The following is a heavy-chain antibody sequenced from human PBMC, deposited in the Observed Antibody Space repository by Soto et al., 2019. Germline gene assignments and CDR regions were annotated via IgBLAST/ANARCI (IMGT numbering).Heavy chain of an antibody. V-gene: IGHV4-31*03. Sequence: QVQLQESGPGLVKPSQTLSLTCTVSGGSISSGGYYWSWIRQHPGKGLEWIGYIYYSGSTYYSPSLRSRVTISVDTSKNQFSLKLSSVTAADTAVYYCARAERDENWFDPWGQGTLVTVAS. D-gene: IGHD1-1*01. CDR1: GGSISSGGYY. J-gene: IGHJ5*02. CDR2: IYYSGST. CDR3: ARAERDENWFDP.